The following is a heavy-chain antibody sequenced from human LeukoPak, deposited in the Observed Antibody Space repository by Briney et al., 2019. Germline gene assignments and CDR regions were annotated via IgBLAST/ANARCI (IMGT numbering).Heavy chain of an antibody. Sequence: ASVKVSCKASGYTFTSYYMHWVRRAPGQGLEWMGIINPSGGSTTYAQKFQGRVTMTRDTSTTTVYMELSSLRSEDTAVYYCARDTQGGYYYMDVWGKGTTVTVSS. D-gene: IGHD3-16*01. J-gene: IGHJ6*03. CDR3: ARDTQGGYYYMDV. CDR1: GYTFTSYY. V-gene: IGHV1-46*01. CDR2: INPSGGST.